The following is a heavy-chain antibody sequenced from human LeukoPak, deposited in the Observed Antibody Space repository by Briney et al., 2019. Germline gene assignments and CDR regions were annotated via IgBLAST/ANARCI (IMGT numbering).Heavy chain of an antibody. Sequence: SGTLSLTCAVSGGSISSSNWWSWVRQPPGKGLEWIGEIYHSGSTNYNPSLKSRVTISVDKSKNQFPLKLSSVTAADTAVYYCARLYDSSGYYRAGAWYFDLWGRGTLVTVSS. CDR2: IYHSGST. J-gene: IGHJ2*01. V-gene: IGHV4-4*02. CDR3: ARLYDSSGYYRAGAWYFDL. D-gene: IGHD3-22*01. CDR1: GGSISSSNW.